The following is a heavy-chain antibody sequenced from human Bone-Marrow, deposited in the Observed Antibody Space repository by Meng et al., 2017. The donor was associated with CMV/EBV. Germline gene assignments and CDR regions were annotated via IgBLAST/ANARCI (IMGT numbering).Heavy chain of an antibody. CDR3: ARYRLGGGSSSLSFHYYGMDV. V-gene: IGHV3-53*01. CDR1: RLTVSNNY. Sequence: GECLKISCELSRLTVSNNYMSWVRQAPGEELEWVSVIYSGGDTHYADSVRGRFTISRDNSKNTLYLQMNSLRAEDTAVYYCARYRLGGGSSSLSFHYYGMDVWGQGTTVTVSS. D-gene: IGHD6-6*01. CDR2: IYSGGDT. J-gene: IGHJ6*02.